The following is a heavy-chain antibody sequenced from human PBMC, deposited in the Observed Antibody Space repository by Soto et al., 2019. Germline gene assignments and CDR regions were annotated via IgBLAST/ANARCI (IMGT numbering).Heavy chain of an antibody. D-gene: IGHD3-3*01. CDR2: IYSGSTT. Sequence: EVQLVESGGGVVQPGGSLRLSCAASGLSVGNNYMSWVRQAPGKGLEWVSVIYSGSTTHYADSVTGRFSISRDSSRNTVYLQMNSLRVEHTAVYHCTIFYWVQVSRAGTYFAYWCHGTLVTLSS. CDR1: GLSVGNNY. V-gene: IGHV3-66*01. CDR3: TIFYWVQVSRAGTYFAY. J-gene: IGHJ4*01.